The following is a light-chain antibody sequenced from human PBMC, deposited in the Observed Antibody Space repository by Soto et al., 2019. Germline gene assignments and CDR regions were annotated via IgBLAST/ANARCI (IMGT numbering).Light chain of an antibody. CDR3: QQYGSLPYT. J-gene: IGKJ2*01. V-gene: IGKV3-20*01. Sequence: DIVLTQSPATLSLSPGERATLSCRASQSVISSYLAWHQKKPGQAPRLLIYGASTRATVIPGMFSGSASGTDFTLTISRLEPEDFAVYYCQQYGSLPYTFGQGTKLEIK. CDR2: GAS. CDR1: QSVISSY.